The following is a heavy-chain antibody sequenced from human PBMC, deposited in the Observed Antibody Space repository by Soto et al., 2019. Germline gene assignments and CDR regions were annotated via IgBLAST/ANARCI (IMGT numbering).Heavy chain of an antibody. CDR3: ARDGPPCGDCYIPPWMDDYYYYGMDV. CDR1: GFTFSSYG. V-gene: IGHV3-33*01. Sequence: QVQLVESGGGVVQPGRSLRLSCAASGFTFSSYGMHWVRQAPGKGLEWVAVIWYDGSNKYYADSVKGRFTISRDNSKNTLYLQMNSLRAEDTAVYYCARDGPPCGDCYIPPWMDDYYYYGMDVWGQGTTVTVSS. D-gene: IGHD2-21*02. CDR2: IWYDGSNK. J-gene: IGHJ6*02.